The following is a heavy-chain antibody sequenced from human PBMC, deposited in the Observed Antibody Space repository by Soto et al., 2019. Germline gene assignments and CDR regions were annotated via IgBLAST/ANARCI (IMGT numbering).Heavy chain of an antibody. J-gene: IGHJ4*02. Sequence: PSGNPSPPRSVSGGSMRENFLGLIRESPGKGLEWSGDIYYRGSTDYNPSLKSRVTISVDTSKRQFSLRLTSVTAADTAVYYCARDGYDGSGSPYPAYWGPGTQVTVSS. CDR2: IYYRGST. V-gene: IGHV4-59*01. D-gene: IGHD3-10*01. CDR1: GGSMRENF. CDR3: ARDGYDGSGSPYPAY.